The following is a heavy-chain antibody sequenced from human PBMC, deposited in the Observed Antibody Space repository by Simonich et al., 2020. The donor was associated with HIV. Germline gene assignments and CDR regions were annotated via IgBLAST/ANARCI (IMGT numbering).Heavy chain of an antibody. D-gene: IGHD6-13*01. CDR3: ARGPYGVRGSNWWGGCFDY. V-gene: IGHV4-34*01. CDR1: GGSFSGYY. Sequence: QVQLQQWGAGLLKPSETLSLTCAVYGGSFSGYYWSWIRQSPGKGLEWIGEINDRGRPKSNAARKCRGTISVDTSKNQFSLKLSSVTAADTAVYYCARGPYGVRGSNWWGGCFDYWGQGTLVTVSS. J-gene: IGHJ4*02. CDR2: INDRGRP.